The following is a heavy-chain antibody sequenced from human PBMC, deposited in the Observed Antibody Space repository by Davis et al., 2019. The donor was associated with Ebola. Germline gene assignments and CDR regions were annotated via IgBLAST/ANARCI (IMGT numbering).Heavy chain of an antibody. D-gene: IGHD5-12*01. J-gene: IGHJ4*02. CDR2: IIPIFRSA. CDR1: GGTFVSFG. V-gene: IGHV1-69*05. CDR3: ARATSRYSSPDY. Sequence: SVKVSCKASGGTFVSFGVSWVRQAPGQGLEWMGGIIPIFRSANYAQKFQGRVTMPRDTSTSTVYMELSSLRSEDTAVYYCARATSRYSSPDYWGQGTLVTVSS.